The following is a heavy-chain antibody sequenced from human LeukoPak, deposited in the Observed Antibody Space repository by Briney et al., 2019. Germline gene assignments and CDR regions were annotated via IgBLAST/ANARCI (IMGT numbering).Heavy chain of an antibody. CDR2: ISGSGGST. D-gene: IGHD2-2*02. CDR1: GFTFSSYA. V-gene: IGHV3-23*01. J-gene: IGHJ4*02. Sequence: GGSLRLSCAASGFTFSSYAMRWVRQAPGKGLEWVSAISGSGGSTYYADSVKGRFTISRDNSKNTLYLQMNSLRAEDTAVYYCAKDHVVVPAAISWGQGTLVTVSS. CDR3: AKDHVVVPAAIS.